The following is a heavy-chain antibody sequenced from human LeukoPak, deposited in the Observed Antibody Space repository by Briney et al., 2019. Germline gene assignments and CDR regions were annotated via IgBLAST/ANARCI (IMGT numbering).Heavy chain of an antibody. CDR3: ARGTGITSH. V-gene: IGHV4-34*01. J-gene: IGHJ4*02. CDR2: INHSGST. Sequence: SETLSLTCAVYGGSFSGYYWSWIRQPPGKGLEWIGEINHSGSTNYNPSLKSRVTISVDTSKNQFSLKLSSVTAADTAVYYCARGTGITSHWGQGTLVTVSS. D-gene: IGHD1-20*01. CDR1: GGSFSGYY.